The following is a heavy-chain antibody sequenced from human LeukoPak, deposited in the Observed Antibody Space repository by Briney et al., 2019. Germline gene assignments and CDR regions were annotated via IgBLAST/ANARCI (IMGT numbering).Heavy chain of an antibody. Sequence: GASEKVSCKASGYTFTSYGISWVRQAPGQGLEWMGWISAYNGNTNYAQKLQGRVTMTTDTSTSTAYMELRSLRSDDTAVYYCARGPNYYGSENWFDPWGQGTLVTVSS. CDR1: GYTFTSYG. J-gene: IGHJ5*02. V-gene: IGHV1-18*01. CDR3: ARGPNYYGSENWFDP. CDR2: ISAYNGNT. D-gene: IGHD3-10*01.